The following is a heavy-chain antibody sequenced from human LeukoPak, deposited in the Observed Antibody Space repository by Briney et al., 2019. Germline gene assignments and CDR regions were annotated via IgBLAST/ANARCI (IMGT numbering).Heavy chain of an antibody. CDR1: GYTFTSYG. D-gene: IGHD3-10*01. CDR3: ARVAGDLTPTGVDY. J-gene: IGHJ4*02. CDR2: ISAYNGNT. V-gene: IGHV1-18*01. Sequence: ASVKVSCKASGYTFTSYGISWVRQAPGQGLEWMGWISAYNGNTNYAQKLQGRVTMTTDTSTSTAYIELRSLRSDDTAVYYCARVAGDLTPTGVDYWGQGTLVTVSS.